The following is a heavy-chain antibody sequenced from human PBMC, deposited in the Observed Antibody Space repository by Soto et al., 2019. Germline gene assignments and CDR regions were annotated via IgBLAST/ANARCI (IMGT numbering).Heavy chain of an antibody. J-gene: IGHJ4*02. Sequence: EEQLVESGGGLFQPGGSLRLSCAASGFTFSSYWMHWVRQAPGNGLVWVSRINSDGSSTSYADSVKGRFTISRDNAKNTLYLQMNSLRAEDTAVYYCARVGYMITFGGVFAYWGQGTLVTVSS. CDR1: GFTFSSYW. CDR2: INSDGSST. D-gene: IGHD3-16*02. CDR3: ARVGYMITFGGVFAY. V-gene: IGHV3-74*01.